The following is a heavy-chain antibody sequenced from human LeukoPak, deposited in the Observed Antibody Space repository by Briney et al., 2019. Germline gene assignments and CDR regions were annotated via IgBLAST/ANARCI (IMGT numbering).Heavy chain of an antibody. CDR1: GGSFSGYY. V-gene: IGHV4-34*01. J-gene: IGHJ4*02. CDR2: INHSGST. D-gene: IGHD2-15*01. CDR3: ARARANIVVVVAATVYFDY. Sequence: PSETLSLTCAVYGGSFSGYYWSWIRQPPGKGLEWIGEINHSGSTNYNPSLKSRVTISVDTSKNQFSLKLSSVTAADTAVYYCARARANIVVVVAATVYFDYWGQGTLVTVSS.